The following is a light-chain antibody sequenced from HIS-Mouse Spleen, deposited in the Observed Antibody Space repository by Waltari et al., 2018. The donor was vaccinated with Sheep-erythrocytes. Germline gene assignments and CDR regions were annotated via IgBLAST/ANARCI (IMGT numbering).Light chain of an antibody. V-gene: IGLV1-47*01. CDR2: RNN. CDR1: SSNIVSNS. CDR3: AAWDDSLSGNWV. J-gene: IGLJ3*02. Sequence: QSVLTQPPSASGTPGQRVTISCSGSSSNIVSNSVYWYQQLPGTAPKLLIYRNNQRPSGVPDRFSGSKSGTSASLAISGLRSEDEADYYCAAWDDSLSGNWVFGGGTKLTVL.